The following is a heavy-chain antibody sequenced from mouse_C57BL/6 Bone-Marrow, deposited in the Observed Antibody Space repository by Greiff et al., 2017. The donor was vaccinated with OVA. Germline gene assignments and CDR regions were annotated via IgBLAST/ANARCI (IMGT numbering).Heavy chain of an antibody. V-gene: IGHV7-3*01. CDR2: IRNKANGYTT. J-gene: IGHJ4*01. D-gene: IGHD3-3*01. CDR3: ARYSGCAMDY. CDR1: GFTFTDYY. Sequence: EVKLMESGGGLVQSGRSLSLSCAASGFTFTDYYMSWVRQPPGKALEWLGFIRNKANGYTTEYSASVKGRFTISRDNSQSILYLQMNALRAEDSATYYCARYSGCAMDYWGQGTSVTVSS.